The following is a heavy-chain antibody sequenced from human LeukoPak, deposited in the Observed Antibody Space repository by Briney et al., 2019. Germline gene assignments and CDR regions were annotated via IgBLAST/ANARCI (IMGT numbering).Heavy chain of an antibody. J-gene: IGHJ4*02. CDR1: GFTFSSYA. D-gene: IGHD5-24*01. CDR3: ARGPFGRRLQSGFDY. Sequence: GRSLRLSCAASGFTFSSYAMHWVRQAPGKGLEYVSAISSNGGSTYYANSVKGRFTISRDNSKNTLYLQMGSLGAEDMAVYYCARGPFGRRLQSGFDYWGQGTLVTVSS. V-gene: IGHV3-64*01. CDR2: ISSNGGST.